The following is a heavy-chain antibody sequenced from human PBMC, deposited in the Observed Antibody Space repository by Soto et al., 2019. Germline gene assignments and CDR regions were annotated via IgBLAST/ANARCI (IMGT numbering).Heavy chain of an antibody. CDR3: ARREYATSPLDP. J-gene: IGHJ5*02. D-gene: IGHD2-2*01. CDR1: GGSISSSGYY. CDR2: IYYTGST. V-gene: IGHV4-39*01. Sequence: PSETLSLTCTASGGSISSSGYYWGWIRQPPGKGLEWIGNIYYTGSTYYSPSLKSRVTISVDRSKNQSSLKLSSVTAADTAVYYCARREYATSPLDPWGQGTLVTVSS.